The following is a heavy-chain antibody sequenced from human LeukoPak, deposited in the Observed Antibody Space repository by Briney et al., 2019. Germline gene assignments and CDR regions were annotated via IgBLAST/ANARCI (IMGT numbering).Heavy chain of an antibody. Sequence: PSETLSLTCAVSGYSISNGYYWGWIRQPPGKGLEWIASIHYSGNTHYNPSLKSRATMSVDTSKNQFSLSLRSVTAADTAIYYCVRHHYYDSTGYYRFDYWGPGTLVTVSS. D-gene: IGHD3-22*01. J-gene: IGHJ4*02. CDR3: VRHHYYDSTGYYRFDY. CDR1: GYSISNGYY. CDR2: IHYSGNT. V-gene: IGHV4-38-2*01.